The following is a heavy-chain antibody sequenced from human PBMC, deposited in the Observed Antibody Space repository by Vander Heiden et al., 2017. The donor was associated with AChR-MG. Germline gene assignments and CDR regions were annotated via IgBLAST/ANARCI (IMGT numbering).Heavy chain of an antibody. CDR3: AIRAYGERERLHYFDY. D-gene: IGHD4-17*01. CDR2: FGSRGRST. Sequence: EVQLLESGGGLVQPGGSLRLSCVVSGFTFSYYAMGWVRQAPGKGLEWVSTFGSRGRSTYYSDSVKGRFTISRDNSKNTLYLQMDSLRAEDTAVYYCAIRAYGERERLHYFDYWGQGTLVTVSS. J-gene: IGHJ4*02. V-gene: IGHV3-23*01. CDR1: GFTFSYYA.